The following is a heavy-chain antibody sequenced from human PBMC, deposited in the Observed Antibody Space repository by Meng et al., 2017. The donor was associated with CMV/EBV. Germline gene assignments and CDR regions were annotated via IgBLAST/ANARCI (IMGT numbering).Heavy chain of an antibody. V-gene: IGHV4-4*07. D-gene: IGHD2-15*01. J-gene: IGHJ5*02. CDR1: GGSISSYY. Sequence: QVQLRESGPGLGKPSATLPPTCTVPGGSISSYYWSWIRQPAGKGLEWIGRIYTSGSTNYNPSLKSRVTMSVDTSKNQFSLKLSSVTAADTAVYYCARSMVVAGDWFDPWGQGTLVTVSS. CDR2: IYTSGST. CDR3: ARSMVVAGDWFDP.